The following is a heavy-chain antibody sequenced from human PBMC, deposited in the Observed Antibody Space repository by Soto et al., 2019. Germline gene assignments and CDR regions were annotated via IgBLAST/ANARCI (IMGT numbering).Heavy chain of an antibody. Sequence: GGSLRLSCAASGFIFSGYWMRWVRQAPGRGLVWVSRLHSDWSTTTYADSVKGRFTISRDNAKNTLYLQMNSLRGEDTAVYYCARQLPTTIRGGYYYSYGMDVWGQGTTVTVSS. V-gene: IGHV3-74*03. D-gene: IGHD2-2*02. J-gene: IGHJ6*02. CDR1: GFIFSGYW. CDR3: ARQLPTTIRGGYYYSYGMDV. CDR2: LHSDWSTT.